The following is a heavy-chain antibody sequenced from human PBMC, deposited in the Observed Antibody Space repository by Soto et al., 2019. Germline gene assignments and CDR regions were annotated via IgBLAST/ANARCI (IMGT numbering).Heavy chain of an antibody. J-gene: IGHJ6*03. Sequence: SETLSLTCTVSAGSISSYYWSCIRQPPGKGLEWIGYIYYSGSTNYNPSLKSRVTISVDTSKNQFSLKLSSVTAADTAVYYCARVTPGYYYMDVWGKGTTVTVSS. CDR2: IYYSGST. CDR3: ARVTPGYYYMDV. CDR1: AGSISSYY. V-gene: IGHV4-59*01.